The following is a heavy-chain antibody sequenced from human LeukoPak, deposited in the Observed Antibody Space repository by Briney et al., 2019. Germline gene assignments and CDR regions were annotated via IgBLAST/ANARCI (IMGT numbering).Heavy chain of an antibody. CDR2: IYYSGST. CDR1: GGSISSYY. V-gene: IGHV4-59*08. D-gene: IGHD3-22*01. Sequence: SETLSLTCTVSGGSISSYYWSWIRQPPGKGLEWIGYIYYSGSTNYNPSLKSRVTISVDTSKNQFSLKLSSVTAADTAVYYCARRGYYYDSSGYYYPFDYWGQGTLVTVSS. J-gene: IGHJ4*02. CDR3: ARRGYYYDSSGYYYPFDY.